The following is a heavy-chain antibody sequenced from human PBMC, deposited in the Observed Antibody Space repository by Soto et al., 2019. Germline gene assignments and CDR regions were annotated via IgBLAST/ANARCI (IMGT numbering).Heavy chain of an antibody. Sequence: GGSLRLSCAASGFTLSSYWMNWVRQAPGKGLEWVANIKQDGSEKYYVDSVKGRFIISRDNAKNSLYLQMNSLRAEDTAVYYCARDADASGWYHYGMDVWGQGTMVTVSS. CDR1: GFTLSSYW. CDR3: ARDADASGWYHYGMDV. V-gene: IGHV3-7*01. CDR2: IKQDGSEK. D-gene: IGHD6-19*01. J-gene: IGHJ6*02.